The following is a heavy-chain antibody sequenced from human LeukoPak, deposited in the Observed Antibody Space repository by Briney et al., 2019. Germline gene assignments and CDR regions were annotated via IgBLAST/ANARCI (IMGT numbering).Heavy chain of an antibody. CDR2: IYPGDSDT. V-gene: IGHV5-51*01. Sequence: GESLKISCKGSGYSFTSYWIGLVRQMPGKGLEWMGIIYPGDSDTRYSPSFQGQVTISADKSISTAYLQWSSLKASDTAMYYCARRARGYSYGPDNWFDPWGQGTLVTVSS. D-gene: IGHD5-18*01. CDR1: GYSFTSYW. J-gene: IGHJ5*02. CDR3: ARRARGYSYGPDNWFDP.